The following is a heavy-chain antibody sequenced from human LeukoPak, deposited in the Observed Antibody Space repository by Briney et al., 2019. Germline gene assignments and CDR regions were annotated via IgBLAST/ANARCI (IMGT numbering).Heavy chain of an antibody. CDR1: GFTFSSYD. CDR2: ISHDGTTK. J-gene: IGHJ4*02. CDR3: ARDPIPGAPDYFDH. Sequence: GSLLLSGAAAGFTFSSYDMDWVRQAPGKGPEWVAVISHDGTTKYYADSVKARFTISRDNSNNTLYLQMSSLRVEDTPMYYCARDPIPGAPDYFDHWGQGTLVTVSS. D-gene: IGHD1-14*01. V-gene: IGHV3-30-3*01.